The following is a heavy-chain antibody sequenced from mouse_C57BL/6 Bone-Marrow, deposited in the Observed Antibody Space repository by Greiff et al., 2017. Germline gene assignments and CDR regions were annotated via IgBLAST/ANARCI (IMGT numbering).Heavy chain of an antibody. CDR3: ARGRLLRWWY. V-gene: IGHV1-81*01. D-gene: IGHD1-1*02. CDR2: IYPRSGNT. CDR1: GYTFTSYG. J-gene: IGHJ2*01. Sequence: QVQLQQSGAELARPGASVKLSCKASGYTFTSYGISWVKQRTGQGLEWIGVIYPRSGNTYYNEKFKGKATLTADKSYSTAYIELRSLTSEYSAVYFCARGRLLRWWYWGTGITLTASS.